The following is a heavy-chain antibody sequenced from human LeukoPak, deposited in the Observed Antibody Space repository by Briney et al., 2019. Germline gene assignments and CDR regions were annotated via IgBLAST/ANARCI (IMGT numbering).Heavy chain of an antibody. Sequence: PGGSLRLSCAASGFTFTDHYMDWFRQAPGKGLEWVGRVKNKINSYSTEYAASVKGRFTLSRDDSQNSLFLQMNSLKSEDTAVYFCARDSRTYAFDFWGQGTIVTVSS. CDR3: ARDSRTYAFDF. V-gene: IGHV3-72*01. CDR2: VKNKINSYST. J-gene: IGHJ3*01. CDR1: GFTFTDHY.